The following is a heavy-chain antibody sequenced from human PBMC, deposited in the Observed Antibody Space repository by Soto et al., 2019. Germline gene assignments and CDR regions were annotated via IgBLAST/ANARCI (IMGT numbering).Heavy chain of an antibody. Sequence: PSETLSLTCTVSGGSISSYYWSWIRQPPGKGLEWIGYIYYSGSTNYNPSLKSRVTISVDTSKNQFSLKLSSVTAADTAVYYRARLRFGEFDDWGQGTLVTVSS. D-gene: IGHD3-10*01. CDR3: ARLRFGEFDD. J-gene: IGHJ4*02. CDR2: IYYSGST. CDR1: GGSISSYY. V-gene: IGHV4-59*01.